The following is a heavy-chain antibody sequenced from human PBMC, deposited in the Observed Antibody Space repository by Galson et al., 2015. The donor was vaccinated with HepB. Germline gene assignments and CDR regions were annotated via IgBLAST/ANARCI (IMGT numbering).Heavy chain of an antibody. CDR2: INPSGGST. D-gene: IGHD3-22*01. CDR3: VPYDSSGLLAFDI. J-gene: IGHJ3*02. Sequence: SVKVSCKASGYTFTSYYMHWVRQAPGQGLEWMGIINPSGGSTSYAQKFQGRVTMTRDTSTSTVYMELSSLRSEDTAVYYCVPYDSSGLLAFDIWGQGTMVTVSS. CDR1: GYTFTSYY. V-gene: IGHV1-46*01.